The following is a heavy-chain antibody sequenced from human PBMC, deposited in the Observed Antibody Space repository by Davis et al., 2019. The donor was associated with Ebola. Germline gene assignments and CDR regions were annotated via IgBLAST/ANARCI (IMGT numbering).Heavy chain of an antibody. Sequence: PSETLSLTCAVYGGSFSGYYWSWIRQPPGKGLEWIGEINHSGSTNYNPSLKSRVTISVDTSKNQFSLKLSSVTAADTAVYYCAREMGRYCSGGSCYDYYGMDVWGQGTTVTVSS. CDR1: GGSFSGYY. D-gene: IGHD2-15*01. J-gene: IGHJ6*02. V-gene: IGHV4-34*01. CDR2: INHSGST. CDR3: AREMGRYCSGGSCYDYYGMDV.